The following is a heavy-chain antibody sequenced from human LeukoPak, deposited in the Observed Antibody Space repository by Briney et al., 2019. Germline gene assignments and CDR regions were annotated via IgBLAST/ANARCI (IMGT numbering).Heavy chain of an antibody. V-gene: IGHV3-23*01. CDR3: AKIKWIQLWLPTTAFDY. D-gene: IGHD5-18*01. J-gene: IGHJ4*02. Sequence: GGSLRLSCAASGFTFSSYAMSWVRQAPGKGLEWVSSISGSGGRTYYADSVKGRFTISRDNSKNTLYLQMNSLRAEDTAVYYCAKIKWIQLWLPTTAFDYWGQGTLVTVSS. CDR1: GFTFSSYA. CDR2: ISGSGGRT.